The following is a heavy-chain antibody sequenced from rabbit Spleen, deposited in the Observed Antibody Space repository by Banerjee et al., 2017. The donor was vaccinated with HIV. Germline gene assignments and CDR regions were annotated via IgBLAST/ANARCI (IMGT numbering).Heavy chain of an antibody. V-gene: IGHV1S45*01. J-gene: IGHJ2*01. Sequence: VESGGGLVQPEGSLTLTCTASGFSFSSSDWICWVRQAPGKGLEWIGCIYAGGSGSTYYASWAKGRFTISKPSSTTVTLQMTSLTAADTATYFCARNYVNAFDPWGPGTLVTVS. CDR2: IYAGGSGST. D-gene: IGHD1-1*01. CDR3: ARNYVNAFDP. CDR1: GFSFSSSDW.